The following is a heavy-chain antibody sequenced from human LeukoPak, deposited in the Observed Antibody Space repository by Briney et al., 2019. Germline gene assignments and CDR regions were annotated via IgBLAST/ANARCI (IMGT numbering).Heavy chain of an antibody. V-gene: IGHV4-61*02. CDR1: GGSISSGSYY. Sequence: SETLSLTCTVSGGSISSGSYYWSWIRQPAGKGLEWIGRIYTSGSTNYNPSLKSRVTMSVDTSKNQFSLKLSSVTAADTAVYYCARTSYDYVWGSYRPLGAFDIWGQGTMVTVSS. CDR3: ARTSYDYVWGSYRPLGAFDI. CDR2: IYTSGST. J-gene: IGHJ3*02. D-gene: IGHD3-16*02.